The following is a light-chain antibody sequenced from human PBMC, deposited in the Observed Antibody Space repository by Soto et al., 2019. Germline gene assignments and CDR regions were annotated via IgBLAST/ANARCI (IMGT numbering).Light chain of an antibody. CDR1: SIDVGDSDF. CDR2: VVT. CDR3: SSFAATHPYS. Sequence: QSALTQPRSVSGSPGQSVTISCTGTSIDVGDSDFVSWYQQHPGKAPKLMIYVVTKRPSGVPDRFSGSKSGNTASLTISGLQDEYEADYDCSSFAATHPYSFGTGTKLTVL. J-gene: IGLJ1*01. V-gene: IGLV2-11*01.